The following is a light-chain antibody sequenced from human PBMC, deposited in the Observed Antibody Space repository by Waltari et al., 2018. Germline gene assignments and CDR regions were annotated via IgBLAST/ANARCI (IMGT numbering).Light chain of an antibody. CDR1: SSDVGAYSY. V-gene: IGLV2-14*03. J-gene: IGLJ2*01. Sequence: QSALTQPASVSGSPGQSITISCTGTSSDVGAYSYVSWYQQHPGKAPKLMIYDVSKRPSGVSNRFSGSKSVNTASLTISALQAEDEADYYCSSYTSSNTLIFGGGTTLTVL. CDR3: SSYTSSNTLI. CDR2: DVS.